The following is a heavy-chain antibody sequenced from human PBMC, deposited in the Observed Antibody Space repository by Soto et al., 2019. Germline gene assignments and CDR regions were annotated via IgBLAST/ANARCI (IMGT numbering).Heavy chain of an antibody. CDR1: GFTFSAVY. D-gene: IGHD6-19*01. CDR2: ISSSGTSA. CDR3: ARDRGAVTGQYFDY. V-gene: IGHV3-11*05. J-gene: IGHJ4*02. Sequence: QVQLEESGGGLVKPGGSLRLSCAASGFTFSAVYMSWSRQAPNKGLEYISYISSSGTSANYADSVKGRFTISRDNAKNSLYLQMNSLRAEDTAVYYFARDRGAVTGQYFDYWGQGALVTVSS.